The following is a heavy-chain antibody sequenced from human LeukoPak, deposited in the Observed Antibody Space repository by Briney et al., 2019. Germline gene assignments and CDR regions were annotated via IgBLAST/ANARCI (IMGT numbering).Heavy chain of an antibody. D-gene: IGHD5-12*01. V-gene: IGHV3-15*01. Sequence: PGGSLRLSCAASGFTFSNAWMSWVRQAPGKGLEWLGRIKSKTDGGTTDYAAPAKGRFTISRDDSKNTLYLQMNSLKTEDTAVYYCTTGAVATTYYYYYYYMDVWGKGTTVTVSS. J-gene: IGHJ6*03. CDR1: GFTFSNAW. CDR3: TTGAVATTYYYYYYYMDV. CDR2: IKSKTDGGTT.